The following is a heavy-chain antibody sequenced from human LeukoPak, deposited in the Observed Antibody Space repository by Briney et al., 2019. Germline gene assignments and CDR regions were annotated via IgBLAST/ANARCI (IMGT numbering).Heavy chain of an antibody. J-gene: IGHJ4*02. CDR1: GDSVSSDSAA. D-gene: IGHD2-15*01. V-gene: IGHV6-1*01. CDR2: TYYRSKWYN. CDR3: ARVGCRGGSCYVDY. Sequence: SQTLSLSCAISGDSVSSDSAAWNWIRQSPSRGLEWLGRTYYRSKWYNDYAVSVKSRITINPDTSKNQFSLQLNSVTPEDTAVYYCARVGCRGGSCYVDYWGQGTLVTVSS.